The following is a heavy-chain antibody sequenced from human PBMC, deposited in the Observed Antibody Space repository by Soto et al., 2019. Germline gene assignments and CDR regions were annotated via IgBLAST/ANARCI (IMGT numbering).Heavy chain of an antibody. CDR2: IIVVFGTT. V-gene: IGHV1-69*06. D-gene: IGHD3-3*01. J-gene: IGHJ4*02. CDR3: ARGGPAFGVVTSVVY. Sequence: SVKVSCKASGGTFSTYTINWVRQAPGQGLEWIGGIIVVFGTTSYAQKFQGRVSITADKSTSTAYMELSSLTFEDTAVYYCARGGPAFGVVTSVVYWGQGTLVTVSS. CDR1: GGTFSTYT.